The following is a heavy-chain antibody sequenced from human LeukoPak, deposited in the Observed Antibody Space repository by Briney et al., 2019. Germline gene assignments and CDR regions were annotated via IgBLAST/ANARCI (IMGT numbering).Heavy chain of an antibody. CDR3: AKAAYSAYSSDAFDI. Sequence: GGSLRLSCAASGFTFSSYAMNWVRQAPGKGLEWVSVISGSGGSTYHADSVKGRFTISRDNSKNTLYMQMNSLRAEDTAVYYCAKAAYSAYSSDAFDIWGQGTMVTVSS. V-gene: IGHV3-23*01. D-gene: IGHD5-12*01. CDR2: ISGSGGST. CDR1: GFTFSSYA. J-gene: IGHJ3*02.